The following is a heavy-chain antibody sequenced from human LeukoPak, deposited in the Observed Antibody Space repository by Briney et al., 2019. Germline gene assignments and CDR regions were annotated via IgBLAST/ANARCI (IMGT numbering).Heavy chain of an antibody. J-gene: IGHJ4*02. CDR1: GGSFSGYY. D-gene: IGHD2-15*01. Sequence: SETLSLTCAVYGGSFSGYYWSWIRQPPGKGLEWIGENKHSGSTNYNPSLKSRVTISVDTSKNQFSLKLSSVTAADTAVYYCARTHPRARYCSGGSCYFFDYWGQGTLVTVSS. CDR3: ARTHPRARYCSGGSCYFFDY. CDR2: NKHSGST. V-gene: IGHV4-34*01.